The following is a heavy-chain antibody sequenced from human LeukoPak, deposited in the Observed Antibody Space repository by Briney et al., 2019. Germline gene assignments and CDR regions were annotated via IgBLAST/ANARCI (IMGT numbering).Heavy chain of an antibody. CDR2: IYYSGST. D-gene: IGHD2-15*01. J-gene: IGHJ4*02. V-gene: IGHV4-59*08. CDR1: GGSISYYY. CDR3: ARLWSTDCSAGTCPHQPNY. Sequence: SETLSLTCTVSGGSISYYYWSWIRQPPGKGLEWIGYIYYSGSTNYNPSLKSRVTISVDTSKNQFSLKLSSVTAADTAVYYCARLWSTDCSAGTCPHQPNYWGQGTLVTVSS.